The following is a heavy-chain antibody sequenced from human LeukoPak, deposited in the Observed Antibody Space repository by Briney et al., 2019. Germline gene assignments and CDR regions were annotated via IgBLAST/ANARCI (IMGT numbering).Heavy chain of an antibody. V-gene: IGHV4-61*02. J-gene: IGHJ4*02. CDR3: ARTNFWSER. D-gene: IGHD3-3*01. CDR1: GGSISSGSYY. CDR2: IYTSGST. Sequence: SETLSLTCTVSGGSISSGSYYWSWIRQPAGKGLEWIGRIYTSGSTNYNPSLKSRVTISVDTSKNQFSLKLSSVTAADTAVYYCARTNFWSERWGQGTLVTVSS.